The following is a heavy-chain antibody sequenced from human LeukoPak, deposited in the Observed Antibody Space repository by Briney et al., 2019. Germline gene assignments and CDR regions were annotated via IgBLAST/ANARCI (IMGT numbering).Heavy chain of an antibody. CDR2: IYYSGST. J-gene: IGHJ4*02. V-gene: IGHV4-39*01. D-gene: IGHD3-3*01. CDR1: GGSISSSSYY. CDR3: ARHDFWSGYLPHYFDY. Sequence: LETLSLTCTVSGGSISSSSYYWGWIRQPPGKGLEWIGSIYYSGSTYYNPSLKSRVTISVDTSKNQFSLKLSSVTAADTAVYYCARHDFWSGYLPHYFDYWGQGTLVTVSS.